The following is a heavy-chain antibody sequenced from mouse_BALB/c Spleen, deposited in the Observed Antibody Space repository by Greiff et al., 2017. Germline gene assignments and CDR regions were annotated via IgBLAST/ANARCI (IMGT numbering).Heavy chain of an antibody. D-gene: IGHD2-4*01. Sequence: VHLVESGPGLVAPSQSLSITCTVSGFSLTSYGVHWVRQPPGKGLEWLGVIWAGGSTNYNSALMSRLSISKDNSKSQVFLKMNSLQTDDTAMYYCARVDYDVAMDYWGQGTSVTVSS. CDR3: ARVDYDVAMDY. V-gene: IGHV2-9*02. J-gene: IGHJ4*01. CDR2: IWAGGST. CDR1: GFSLTSYG.